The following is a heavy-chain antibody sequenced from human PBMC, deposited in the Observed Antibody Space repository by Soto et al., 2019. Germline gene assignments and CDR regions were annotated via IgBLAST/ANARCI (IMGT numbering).Heavy chain of an antibody. CDR1: GFSFSNYA. V-gene: IGHV3-33*01. Sequence: QVHLLESGGGVVQPGRSLRLSCETSGFSFSNYAMHWVRQAPGKGLEWMALIWYDGSTKYYVDSVKGRFTISRDNSKNTLFLQMDSLRAEDTAVYYCARDGGPFNWFDPWGQGTLVTVSS. CDR3: ARDGGPFNWFDP. D-gene: IGHD3-16*01. J-gene: IGHJ5*02. CDR2: IWYDGSTK.